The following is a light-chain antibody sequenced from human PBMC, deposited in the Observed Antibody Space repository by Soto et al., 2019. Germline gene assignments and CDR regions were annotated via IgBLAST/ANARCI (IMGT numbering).Light chain of an antibody. Sequence: EIVMTQSPATLSVSPGERATLSCRASQSVSGNLAWYQQKPGQAPRLLIYGASTRATGIPARFSGSGSWTEFTLTISSLQSEDFAVYSCQQYNNWPRTFGQGTKVEIK. CDR2: GAS. J-gene: IGKJ1*01. CDR3: QQYNNWPRT. V-gene: IGKV3-15*01. CDR1: QSVSGN.